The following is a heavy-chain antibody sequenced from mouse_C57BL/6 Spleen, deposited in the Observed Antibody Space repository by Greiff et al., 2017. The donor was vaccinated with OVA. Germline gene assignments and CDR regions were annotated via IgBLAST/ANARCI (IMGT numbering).Heavy chain of an antibody. CDR1: GFTFTDYY. V-gene: IGHV7-3*01. J-gene: IGHJ2*01. Sequence: EVKVVESGGGLVQPGGSLSLSCAASGFTFTDYYMSWVRQPPGKALEWLGFIRNKANGYTTEYSASVKGRFTISRDNSQSILYLQMNALRAEDSATYYGARSTMVTTDYFDYWGQGTTLTVSS. CDR2: IRNKANGYTT. CDR3: ARSTMVTTDYFDY. D-gene: IGHD2-2*01.